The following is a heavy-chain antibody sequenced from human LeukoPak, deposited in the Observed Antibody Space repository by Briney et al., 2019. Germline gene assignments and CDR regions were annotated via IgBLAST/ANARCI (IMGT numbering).Heavy chain of an antibody. CDR2: TSSSGSTI. V-gene: IGHV3-11*04. D-gene: IGHD1/OR15-1a*01. J-gene: IGHJ4*02. Sequence: GGSLRLSCSASVFTFSDYYMSWIRQAPGKGLEWVSYTSSSGSTIYYADSVKGRFTISRDNAKNSLYLQMNSLRAEDTAVYYCAREGGSGTFDYWGQGTLVTVSS. CDR3: AREGGSGTFDY. CDR1: VFTFSDYY.